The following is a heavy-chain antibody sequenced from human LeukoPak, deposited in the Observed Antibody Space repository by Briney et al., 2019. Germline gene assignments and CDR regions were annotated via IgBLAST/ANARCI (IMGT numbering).Heavy chain of an antibody. CDR1: GFTFSSYW. J-gene: IGHJ4*02. D-gene: IGHD6-13*01. CDR3: AKDFEGIAAN. V-gene: IGHV3-23*01. Sequence: GGSLGLSCAAPGFTFSSYWMSWVRQAPGKGLEWVSAISGSGGSTYYADSVKGRFTISRDNSKNTLYLQMNSLRAEDTAVYYCAKDFEGIAANWGQGTLVTVSS. CDR2: ISGSGGST.